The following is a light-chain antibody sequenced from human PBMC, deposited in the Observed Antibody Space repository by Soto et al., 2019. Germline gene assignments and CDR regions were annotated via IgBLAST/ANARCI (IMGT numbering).Light chain of an antibody. CDR1: QSVSSY. CDR3: QQRSNWQT. CDR2: DAS. V-gene: IGKV3-11*01. Sequence: EIVLTQSPATLSLSPGERATLSYRASQSVSSYLAWYQQKPGQAPRLLIYDASNRATGIPARFSGSGSGTDFTLTISSLEPEDFAVYYCQQRSNWQTFGQGTKLEIK. J-gene: IGKJ2*01.